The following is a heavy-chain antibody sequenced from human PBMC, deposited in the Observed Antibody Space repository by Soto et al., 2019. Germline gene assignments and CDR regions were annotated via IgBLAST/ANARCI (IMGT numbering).Heavy chain of an antibody. D-gene: IGHD3-22*01. V-gene: IGHV3-33*06. Sequence: QVQLVESGGGVVQPGTSLRLPCAASGFTFSSYGRHWVGQAPGKGLEWVAVIWYDGSNKYYADSVKGRFTISRDNSKNTLYLQMNSLRAEDTAVYYCAKTRENYYDSSGNQYFQHWGQGTLVTVSS. CDR3: AKTRENYYDSSGNQYFQH. J-gene: IGHJ1*01. CDR2: IWYDGSNK. CDR1: GFTFSSYG.